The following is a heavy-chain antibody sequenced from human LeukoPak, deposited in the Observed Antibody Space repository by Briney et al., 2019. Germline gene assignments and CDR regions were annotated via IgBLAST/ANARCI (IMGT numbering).Heavy chain of an antibody. Sequence: ASVKVSCTASGYTFTGYYMHWVRQAPGQGLEWMGRINPNSGGTNYAQKFQGRVTMTRDTSISTVYMELSRLRSDDTAVYYCARYDSSGYYPDRTFDYWGQGTLVTVSS. CDR2: INPNSGGT. J-gene: IGHJ4*02. D-gene: IGHD3-22*01. V-gene: IGHV1-2*06. CDR3: ARYDSSGYYPDRTFDY. CDR1: GYTFTGYY.